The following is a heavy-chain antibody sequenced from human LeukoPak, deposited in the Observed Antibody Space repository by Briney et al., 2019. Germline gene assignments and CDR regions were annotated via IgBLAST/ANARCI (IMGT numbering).Heavy chain of an antibody. CDR3: AKDLCSGGSCYTYFDY. CDR1: GFTFSSYA. D-gene: IGHD2-15*01. V-gene: IGHV3-23*01. CDR2: ISGSGGST. Sequence: GGSLRLSCAASGFTFSSYAMSWVRQAPGKGLEWVSAISGSGGSTYYADSVKGRFTISRDNSKNTLYLQMNSLRAEDTAVYYCAKDLCSGGSCYTYFDYWGQGTLVTVSS. J-gene: IGHJ4*02.